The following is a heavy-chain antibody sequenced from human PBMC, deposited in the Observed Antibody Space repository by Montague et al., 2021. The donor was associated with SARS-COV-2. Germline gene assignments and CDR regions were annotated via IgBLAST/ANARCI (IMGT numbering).Heavy chain of an antibody. J-gene: IGHJ2*01. Sequence: SETLSLTCAVYGGSFSGYYWSWIRQPPGKGLEWIGEINNSGSTNYNLSLKSRVTISVDTSKNQFSLKLRSVTAADTAVYYCARGRRIAARLSGGYFDLWGHGTLVTVSS. CDR2: INNSGST. CDR3: ARGRRIAARLSGGYFDL. CDR1: GGSFSGYY. D-gene: IGHD6-6*01. V-gene: IGHV4-34*01.